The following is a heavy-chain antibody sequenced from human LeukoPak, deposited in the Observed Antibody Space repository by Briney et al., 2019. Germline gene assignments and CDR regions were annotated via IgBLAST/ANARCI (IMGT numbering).Heavy chain of an antibody. V-gene: IGHV3-23*01. CDR2: ISGSGGSP. CDR3: VRERYCSGTSCFELGY. J-gene: IGHJ4*02. D-gene: IGHD2-2*01. CDR1: GFTFRSYA. Sequence: GGSLRLSCAASGFTFRSYAMSWVSQAPGKGLEWVSGISGSGGSPYHADSVKGRFTISRDNSKNTLLLQMNSLRAEDTAVYYCVRERYCSGTSCFELGYWGQGTLVTVSS.